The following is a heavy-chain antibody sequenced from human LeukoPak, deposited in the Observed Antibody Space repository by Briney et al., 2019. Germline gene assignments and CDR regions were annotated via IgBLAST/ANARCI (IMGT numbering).Heavy chain of an antibody. CDR1: GGSFIRYA. Sequence: ASVKVSCKASGGSFIRYAISWVRQAPGQGREWMGGIIPIFGTANYAQKFQGRVTITADESTRTAYMELRTLRSEDTAIYYCARGSGETGGYYYVYWGRGTPVTVSS. CDR3: ARGSGETGGYYYVY. CDR2: IIPIFGTA. D-gene: IGHD2-8*02. J-gene: IGHJ4*02. V-gene: IGHV1-69*13.